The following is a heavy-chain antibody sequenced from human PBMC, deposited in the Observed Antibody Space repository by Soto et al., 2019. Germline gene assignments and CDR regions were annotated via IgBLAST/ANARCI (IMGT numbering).Heavy chain of an antibody. D-gene: IGHD4-17*01. J-gene: IGHJ4*02. CDR2: TRNKANSYTT. V-gene: IGHV3-72*01. CDR3: ARGLMTTAVYYFDY. CDR1: GFTFSDHY. Sequence: EVQLVESGGGLVQPGGSLRLSCAASGFTFSDHYMDWVRQAPGKGLEWVGRTRNKANSYTTEYAASVKGRFTISRDDSRNSLYLQMNRLKTEDTAVYYCARGLMTTAVYYFDYWGQGTLVTVSS.